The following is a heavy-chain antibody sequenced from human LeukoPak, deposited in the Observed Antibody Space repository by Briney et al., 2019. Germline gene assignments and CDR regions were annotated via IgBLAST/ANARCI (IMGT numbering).Heavy chain of an antibody. CDR3: AREVRTTGRAFDP. Sequence: ASVKASCKTSGYPFTKWEINWVRQAPGQGLEWMGWINPNSGGTNYAQKFQGRVTMTRDTSISTAYMELSRLRSDDTAVYYCAREVRTTGRAFDPWGQGTLVTVSS. V-gene: IGHV1-2*02. CDR1: GYPFTKWE. D-gene: IGHD1-1*01. CDR2: INPNSGGT. J-gene: IGHJ5*02.